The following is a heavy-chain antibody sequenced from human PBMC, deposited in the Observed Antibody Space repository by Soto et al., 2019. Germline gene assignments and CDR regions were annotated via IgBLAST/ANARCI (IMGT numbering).Heavy chain of an antibody. CDR1: GGSIINYY. D-gene: IGHD3-16*01. Sequence: SETLSLTCNVSGGSIINYYWTWVRQSPEKGLEWIGYMYYNGNINYNPSLKSRVTISIDTSKNQFSLTLKSVTAADTAVYYCASGGNWFDPWGQGVLVTVSS. J-gene: IGHJ5*02. CDR2: MYYNGNI. CDR3: ASGGNWFDP. V-gene: IGHV4-59*01.